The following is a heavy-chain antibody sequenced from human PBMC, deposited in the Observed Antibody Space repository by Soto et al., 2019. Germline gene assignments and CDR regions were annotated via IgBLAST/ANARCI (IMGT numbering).Heavy chain of an antibody. J-gene: IGHJ4*02. D-gene: IGHD3-22*01. CDR1: GGTFSSYA. CDR3: ATDLSYYDSSGYYLSY. V-gene: IGHV1-69*06. Sequence: SVKVSCKASGGTFSSYAISWVRQAPGQGLEWMGGIIPIFGTANYAQKFQGRVTMTADTSTDTAYMELSSLRSEDTAVYYCATDLSYYDSSGYYLSYWGQGTLVTVSS. CDR2: IIPIFGTA.